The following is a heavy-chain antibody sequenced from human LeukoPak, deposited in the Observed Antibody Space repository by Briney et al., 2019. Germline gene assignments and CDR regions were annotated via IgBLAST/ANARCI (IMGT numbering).Heavy chain of an antibody. CDR3: ARVVNWFDP. J-gene: IGHJ5*02. CDR1: GGSISSYY. Sequence: SETLSLTCTVSGGSISSYYWSWIRQPPGKGLEWIGYIYYSGSTNYNPSLKSRVTISVDTSKNQFSLKLSSVTAADAAVYYCARVVNWFDPWGQGTLVTVSS. V-gene: IGHV4-59*01. CDR2: IYYSGST.